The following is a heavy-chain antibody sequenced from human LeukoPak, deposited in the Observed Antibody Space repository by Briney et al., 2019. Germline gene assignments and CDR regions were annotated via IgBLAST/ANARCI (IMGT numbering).Heavy chain of an antibody. V-gene: IGHV4-34*01. Sequence: SETLSLTCAVYGGSFSGYYWSWIRQPPGKGLEWIGEINHSGSTNYNPSLKSRVTISVDTSKNQFSLKLSSVTAADTAVYYGARALYCSSTSCPNHIAARPLDYWGQGTLVTVSS. CDR2: INHSGST. CDR3: ARALYCSSTSCPNHIAARPLDY. CDR1: GGSFSGYY. D-gene: IGHD2-2*01. J-gene: IGHJ4*02.